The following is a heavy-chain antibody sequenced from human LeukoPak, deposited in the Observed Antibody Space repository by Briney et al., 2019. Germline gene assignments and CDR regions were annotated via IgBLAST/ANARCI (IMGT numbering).Heavy chain of an antibody. CDR2: IYYSGST. D-gene: IGHD6-19*01. Sequence: KASETLSLTCTVSGGSISSYYWSWIRQPPGKGLEWIGYIYYSGSTNYNPSLKSRVTISVDTSKNQFSLRLSSVTAADTAIYYRARAVSGRFDYWGQGTLVTVSS. CDR1: GGSISSYY. V-gene: IGHV4-59*08. CDR3: ARAVSGRFDY. J-gene: IGHJ4*02.